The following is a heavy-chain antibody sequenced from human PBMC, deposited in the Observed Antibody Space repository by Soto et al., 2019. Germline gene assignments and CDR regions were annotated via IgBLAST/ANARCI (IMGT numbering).Heavy chain of an antibody. V-gene: IGHV1-69*02. J-gene: IGHJ4*02. CDR1: GGTFSSYT. Sequence: SVKVCCKASGGTFSSYTISWVRQAPGQGLEWMGRIIPILGIANYAQKFQGRVTITADKSTSTAYMELSSLRSEDTAVYYCARVSPIAAAGPAFDYWGQGTLVTVSS. CDR3: ARVSPIAAAGPAFDY. D-gene: IGHD6-13*01. CDR2: IIPILGIA.